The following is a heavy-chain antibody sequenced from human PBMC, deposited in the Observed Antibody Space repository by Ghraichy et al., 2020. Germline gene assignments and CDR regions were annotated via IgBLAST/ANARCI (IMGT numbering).Heavy chain of an antibody. Sequence: SETLSLTCAVYGGSFSGYYWSWIRQPPGKGLEWIGEINHSGSTNYNPSLKSRVTISVDTSKNQFSLKLSSVTAADTAVYYCARGQTLRYSSGWYYRYWGQGTLVTVSS. CDR2: INHSGST. D-gene: IGHD6-19*01. CDR1: GGSFSGYY. CDR3: ARGQTLRYSSGWYYRY. J-gene: IGHJ4*02. V-gene: IGHV4-34*01.